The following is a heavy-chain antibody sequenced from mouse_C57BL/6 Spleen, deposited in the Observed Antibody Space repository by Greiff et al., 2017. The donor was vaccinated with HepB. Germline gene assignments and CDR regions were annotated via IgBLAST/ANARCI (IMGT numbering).Heavy chain of an antibody. V-gene: IGHV1-74*01. D-gene: IGHD1-1*01. CDR2: IHPSDSAT. J-gene: IGHJ3*01. CDR1: GYTFPSYW. Sequence: VQLQQPGAELVKPGASVKVSCKASGYTFPSYWMHWVKQKPGQGLEWIGRIHPSDSATNYNQKVKGKATLTVDKSSSTAYMQLSSLTSEDSAVYYCAINYGGSGGFAYWGQGTLVTVSA. CDR3: AINYGGSGGFAY.